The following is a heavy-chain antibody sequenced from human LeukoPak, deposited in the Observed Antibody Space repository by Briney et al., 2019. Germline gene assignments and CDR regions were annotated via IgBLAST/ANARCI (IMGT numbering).Heavy chain of an antibody. D-gene: IGHD7-27*01. CDR1: GFTFSSSG. J-gene: IGHJ4*02. V-gene: IGHV3-33*01. Sequence: GSLRLACAASGFTFSSSGMHWVRQAPGKGLEWVAVIWYDGSNKYYADSVKGRFTISRDNSKNTLYLQMNSLRAEDTAVYYCASVQRPGEPYFDYWGQGTLVTVSS. CDR2: IWYDGSNK. CDR3: ASVQRPGEPYFDY.